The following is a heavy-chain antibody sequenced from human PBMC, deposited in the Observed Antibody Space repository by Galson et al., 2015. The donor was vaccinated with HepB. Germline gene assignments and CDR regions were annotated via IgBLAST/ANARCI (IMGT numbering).Heavy chain of an antibody. CDR1: GFTFSNYP. CDR3: AREPNYDISSYYFDY. D-gene: IGHD3-22*01. CDR2: ISSSSSTI. J-gene: IGHJ4*02. V-gene: IGHV3-48*01. Sequence: SLRLSCAASGFTFSNYPMNWVRQAPGKGLEWVPYISSSSSTIYYADSVKGRSTISRDNAKNSLYLQMNSLRAEDTAVYYCAREPNYDISSYYFDYWGQGTLVTVSS.